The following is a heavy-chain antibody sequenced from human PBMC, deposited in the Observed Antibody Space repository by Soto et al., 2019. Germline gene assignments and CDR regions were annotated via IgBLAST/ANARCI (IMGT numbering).Heavy chain of an antibody. CDR2: IDPSDSYT. CDR3: ASSPRGYCSSTSCRELGNYYGMDV. J-gene: IGHJ6*02. V-gene: IGHV5-10-1*01. Sequence: EVQLVQSGAEVKKPGESLRISCKGSGYSFTSYWISWVRQMPGKGLEWMGRIDPSDSYTNYSPSFQGHVTISADKSISTAHLXXRXMKATDTARYYWASSPRGYCSSTSCRELGNYYGMDVWGQGTTVTVSS. D-gene: IGHD2-2*01. CDR1: GYSFTSYW.